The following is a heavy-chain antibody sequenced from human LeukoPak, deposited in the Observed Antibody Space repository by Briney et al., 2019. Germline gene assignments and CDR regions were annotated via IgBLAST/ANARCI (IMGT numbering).Heavy chain of an antibody. V-gene: IGHV3-48*02. CDR2: ISSSSGTI. J-gene: IGHJ4*02. CDR1: VFTFSSYS. Sequence: GGSLRLSCAASVFTFSSYSMNLVRQAPGEGLEWVSYISSSSGTIYYADSVKGGFTISRDNAKNSLYLQMNSLRDQDTAVYYCAKDGLYSSVTYYSAYSGQGTLVTASS. CDR3: AKDGLYSSVTYYSAY. D-gene: IGHD6-19*01.